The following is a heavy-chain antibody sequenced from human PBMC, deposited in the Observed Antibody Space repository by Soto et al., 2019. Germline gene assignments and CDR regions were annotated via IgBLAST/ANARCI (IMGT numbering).Heavy chain of an antibody. CDR2: ISGSGGST. CDR3: AKSKSISSKFDY. V-gene: IGHV3-23*01. CDR1: GFTFSSYA. Sequence: GGSLRLSCAASGFTFSSYAMSWVRQATGKGLEWVSAISGSGGSTYYADSVKGRLTISRDNSKNTLYLQMNSLRAEDTAVYYCAKSKSISSKFDYWGQGTLVTVSS. D-gene: IGHD5-12*01. J-gene: IGHJ4*02.